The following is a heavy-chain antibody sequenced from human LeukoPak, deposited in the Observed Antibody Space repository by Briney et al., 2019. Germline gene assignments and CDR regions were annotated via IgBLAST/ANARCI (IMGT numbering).Heavy chain of an antibody. D-gene: IGHD3-22*01. Sequence: GGSLRLSCAASGFTVDSNYLSWVRQAPGKGLEWVSTIYSGGNTYYAASVKGRFTISRDFSKNTVFLHMNSLRAEDTAMYYCARGDDSGYYDYFDYWGQGALVTVSS. CDR3: ARGDDSGYYDYFDY. V-gene: IGHV3-53*01. CDR2: IYSGGNT. CDR1: GFTVDSNY. J-gene: IGHJ4*02.